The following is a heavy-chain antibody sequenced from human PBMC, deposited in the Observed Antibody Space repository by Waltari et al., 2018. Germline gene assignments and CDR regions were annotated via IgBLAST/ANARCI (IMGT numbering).Heavy chain of an antibody. CDR2: ISTDASDT. J-gene: IGHJ6*02. CDR1: GFTFSSFW. Sequence: EEQLVESGGGLVQPGDYLRLSCAASGFTFSSFWLNFFPHAPGKGPLWVSRISTDASDTTYADSVNGRFTISRDNARNTLYLQMNRLRAEDTAVYFCARVSRRTYRSPVPGRHYYYGMDVWGQGTTVTVSS. V-gene: IGHV3-74*03. D-gene: IGHD1-1*01. CDR3: ARVSRRTYRSPVPGRHYYYGMDV.